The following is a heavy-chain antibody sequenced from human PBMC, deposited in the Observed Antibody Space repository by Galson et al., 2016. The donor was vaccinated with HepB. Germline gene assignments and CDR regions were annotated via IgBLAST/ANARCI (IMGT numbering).Heavy chain of an antibody. CDR1: GYSFTNYA. CDR3: TRDGGVGWYEHS. J-gene: IGHJ4*02. Sequence: SVKVSCKASGYSFTNYAIHWVRQAPGQRLDWMGWINTGNGNTIYSQKFQGRITITRDTSATTAYMELSSLKSEDTAVYYCTRDGGVGWYEHSWGQGTQVTVSS. D-gene: IGHD6-19*01. CDR2: INTGNGNT. V-gene: IGHV1-3*04.